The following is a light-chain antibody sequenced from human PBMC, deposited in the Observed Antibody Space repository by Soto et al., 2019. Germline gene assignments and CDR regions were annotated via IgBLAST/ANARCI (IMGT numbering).Light chain of an antibody. V-gene: IGKV3-11*01. J-gene: IGKJ4*01. CDR1: QSVNIN. CDR2: DAS. Sequence: EIVLTQSPGTLSLSPGERATLSCRASQSVNINLAWYQQKPGQAPRLLFYDASTRAAGIPVRFSGSGSGTDFTLTISNLETEDFAFYYCQQSRDWPLTFGGGTKVDIK. CDR3: QQSRDWPLT.